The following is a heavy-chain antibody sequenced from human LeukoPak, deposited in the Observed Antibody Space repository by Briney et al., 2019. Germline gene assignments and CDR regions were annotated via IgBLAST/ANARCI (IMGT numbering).Heavy chain of an antibody. CDR2: IYYSGST. CDR3: ARHFYYDSSGYQGLDY. V-gene: IGHV4-59*08. D-gene: IGHD3-22*01. Sequence: SETLSLTCTVSDGSIGTYYWSWIRQSTGKGLEWIGYIYYSGSTNYNPSLKSRVTISVDTSKNQFSLKLSSVTAADTAVYYCARHFYYDSSGYQGLDYWGQGTLVTVSS. J-gene: IGHJ4*02. CDR1: DGSIGTYY.